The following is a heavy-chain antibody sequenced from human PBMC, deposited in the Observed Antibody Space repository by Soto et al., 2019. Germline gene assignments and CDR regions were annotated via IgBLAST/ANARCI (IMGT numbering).Heavy chain of an antibody. J-gene: IGHJ6*02. CDR2: IYYSGST. D-gene: IGHD6-6*01. CDR3: ARDAYVEYSSSSPRYGMDV. Sequence: SETLSLTCTVSGGSISSGDYYWSWIRQPPGKGLEWIGYIYYSGSTYYNPSLKSRVTISVDTSKNQFSLKLSSVTAAGTAVYYCARDAYVEYSSSSPRYGMDVWGQGTRVTVSS. V-gene: IGHV4-30-4*01. CDR1: GGSISSGDYY.